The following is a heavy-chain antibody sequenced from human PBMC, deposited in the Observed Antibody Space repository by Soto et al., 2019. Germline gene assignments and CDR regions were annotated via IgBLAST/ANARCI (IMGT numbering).Heavy chain of an antibody. V-gene: IGHV4-39*02. Sequence: QLQLQESGPGLVKPSETLSLTCTVSGGSISSSSYYWGWLRQPPGKGLEGIGSIYYSGSTYYNPSLKSRVTRSVDTAKHHFSLKLTSVTAADTAVYYCARERYCSGGSRYSGWFNPWGQGTLVTVSS. CDR1: GGSISSSSYY. CDR2: IYYSGST. J-gene: IGHJ5*02. D-gene: IGHD2-15*01. CDR3: ARERYCSGGSRYSGWFNP.